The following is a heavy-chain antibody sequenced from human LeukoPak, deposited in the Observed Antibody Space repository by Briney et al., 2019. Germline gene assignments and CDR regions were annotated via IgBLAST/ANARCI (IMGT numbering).Heavy chain of an antibody. D-gene: IGHD4-17*01. Sequence: NPSETLSLTCAVSGYSISSGYYWGWIRQPPGKGLEWIGSIYHSGSTYYNPSLKSRVTISVDTSKNQFSLKLSSVTAADTAVYYCAREAHYGDYGEVWGQGTLVAVSS. V-gene: IGHV4-38-2*02. CDR2: IYHSGST. CDR1: GYSISSGYY. CDR3: AREAHYGDYGEV. J-gene: IGHJ4*02.